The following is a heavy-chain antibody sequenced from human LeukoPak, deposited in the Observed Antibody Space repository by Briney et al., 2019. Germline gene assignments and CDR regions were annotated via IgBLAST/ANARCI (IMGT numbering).Heavy chain of an antibody. CDR1: GFTFSSYG. D-gene: IGHD4-17*01. CDR2: ISYDGSNK. CDR3: ARELGDYGDWYFDL. Sequence: PGGSLRLSCAASGFTFSSYGMHWVRQAPGKGLEWVAVISYDGSNKYYADSVKGRFTISRDNSKNTLYLQMNSLRAEDTAVYYCARELGDYGDWYFDLWGRGTLVTVSS. J-gene: IGHJ2*01. V-gene: IGHV3-30*03.